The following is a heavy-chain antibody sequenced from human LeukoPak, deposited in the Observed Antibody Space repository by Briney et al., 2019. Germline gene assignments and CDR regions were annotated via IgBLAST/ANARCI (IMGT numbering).Heavy chain of an antibody. J-gene: IGHJ5*02. D-gene: IGHD6-19*01. V-gene: IGHV4-4*07. Sequence: SETLSLTCTISGGSISNYYWSWIRQPAGKGLEWVGRIFSSGSTNYNPSLKSRVTMSVDTSKNQFSLKLSSVTAADTAVYYCARGGRLLGVAVAGTRRNGWFDPWGQGTLVTVSS. CDR1: GGSISNYY. CDR3: ARGGRLLGVAVAGTRRNGWFDP. CDR2: IFSSGST.